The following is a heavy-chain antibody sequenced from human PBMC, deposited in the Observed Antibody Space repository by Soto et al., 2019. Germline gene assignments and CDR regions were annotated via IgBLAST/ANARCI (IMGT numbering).Heavy chain of an antibody. CDR2: IYYSGST. V-gene: IGHV4-31*03. CDR3: ARVDYYDSSGYPFDY. D-gene: IGHD3-22*01. CDR1: GGSISSGGYY. J-gene: IGHJ4*02. Sequence: SETLSLTCTVSGGSISSGGYYWSWIRQHPGKGLEWIGYIYYSGSTYYNPSLKSRVTISVDTSKNQFSLKLSSVTAADTAVYYCARVDYYDSSGYPFDYWGQGTLVTVSS.